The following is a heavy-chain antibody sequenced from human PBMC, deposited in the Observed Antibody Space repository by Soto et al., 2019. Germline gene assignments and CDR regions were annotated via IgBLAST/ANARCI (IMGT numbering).Heavy chain of an antibody. CDR1: GFTFTSSA. CDR2: IVVGSGNT. J-gene: IGHJ3*02. Sequence: QMQLVQSGPEVKKPGTSVKVSCKASGFTFTSSAVQWVRQARGQRLEWIGWIVVGSGNTNYAQKFQERVTITRDMSTSTAYLELSSLSAEDTAVYYCAADSGGYSDDAFDIWGQGTMVTVSS. CDR3: AADSGGYSDDAFDI. V-gene: IGHV1-58*01. D-gene: IGHD1-26*01.